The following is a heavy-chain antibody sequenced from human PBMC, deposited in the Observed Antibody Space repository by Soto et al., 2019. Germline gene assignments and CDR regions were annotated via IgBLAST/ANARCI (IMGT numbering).Heavy chain of an antibody. CDR2: ISWNSGSI. D-gene: IGHD6-13*01. Sequence: EVQLVESGGGLVQPGSSLRLSCAASGFTFDDYAMHWVRQAPGKGLEWVSGISWNSGSIGYADSVKGRFTISRDNAKNSLYLQMNSLRAEDTSLYYCAPEPGIAAAGYWGQGTLVTVSS. CDR3: APEPGIAAAGY. J-gene: IGHJ4*02. CDR1: GFTFDDYA. V-gene: IGHV3-9*01.